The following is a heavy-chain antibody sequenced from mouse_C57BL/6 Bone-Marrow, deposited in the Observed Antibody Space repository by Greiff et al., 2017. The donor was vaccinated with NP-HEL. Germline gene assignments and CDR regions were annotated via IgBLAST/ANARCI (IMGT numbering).Heavy chain of an antibody. V-gene: IGHV1-55*01. CDR3: ARGITTLVARGY. D-gene: IGHD1-1*01. Sequence: QVQLQQPGAELVKPGASVKMSCKASGYTFTSYWITWVKQRPGQGLEWIGDIYPGSGSTNYNEKFKSKATLTVDTSSSTAYMQLSSLTSEDSAVYYCARGITTLVARGYWGQGTTLTVSS. CDR2: IYPGSGST. CDR1: GYTFTSYW. J-gene: IGHJ2*01.